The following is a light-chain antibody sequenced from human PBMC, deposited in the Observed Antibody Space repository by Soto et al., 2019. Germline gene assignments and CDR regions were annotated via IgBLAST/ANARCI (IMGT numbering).Light chain of an antibody. CDR3: QHFGYPQWT. CDR1: QIGSGTY. CDR2: ATS. J-gene: IGKJ1*01. V-gene: IGKV3-20*01. Sequence: LVLPQSPGPLSLSPGETAALSCRASQIGSGTYLSWYQQKPGQAPRLLIYATSTRAPGIPDRFSGSGSATDFTLTINSLEPEDSAVYFCQHFGYPQWTFGRGTKVDI.